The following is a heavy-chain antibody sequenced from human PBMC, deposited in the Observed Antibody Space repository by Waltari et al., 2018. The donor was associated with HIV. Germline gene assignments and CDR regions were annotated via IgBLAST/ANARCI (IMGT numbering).Heavy chain of an antibody. CDR2: ISAYNGNT. J-gene: IGHJ4*02. CDR3: ARGEQVDYYFDY. V-gene: IGHV1-18*01. D-gene: IGHD1-26*01. Sequence: QVQLLQSGAEVRKPEASVKVSCRTSGYIFTSDGIGWVRQAPGQGLEWMGWISAYNGNTHYAQTFQGRVTMTRDTSTSTAYMELRSLASDDTAVYFCARGEQVDYYFDYWGQGTLVTVSS. CDR1: GYIFTSDG.